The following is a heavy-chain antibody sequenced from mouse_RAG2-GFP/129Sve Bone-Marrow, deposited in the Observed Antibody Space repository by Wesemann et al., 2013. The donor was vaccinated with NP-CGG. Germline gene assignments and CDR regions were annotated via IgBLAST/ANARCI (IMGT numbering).Heavy chain of an antibody. CDR3: ARGTIYYGLYAMDY. V-gene: IGHV1-63*02. CDR2: IYPGGGYT. CDR1: GYTFTNYW. Sequence: QVQLQQSGAELVRPGTSVKISCKASGYTFTNYWLGWVKQRPGHGLEWIGDIYPGGGYTNYNEKFKGKATLTADTSSSTAYMQLSSLTSEDSAVYFCARGTIYYGLYAMDYWGQGTSVTVSS. D-gene: IGHD2-1*01. J-gene: IGHJ4*01.